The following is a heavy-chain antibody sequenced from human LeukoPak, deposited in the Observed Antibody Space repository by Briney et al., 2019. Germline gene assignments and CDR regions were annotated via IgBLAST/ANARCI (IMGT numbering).Heavy chain of an antibody. Sequence: PGGSLRLSCVASGFTFSSYEMNWVRQAPGKGLEWVSYISSSGSTIYYADSVKGRFTISRDNAKNSLYLQMNSLRAEDTAVYYCATLSRNGDYGDYWGQGTLVAVSS. CDR3: ATLSRNGDYGDY. CDR2: ISSSGSTI. J-gene: IGHJ4*02. D-gene: IGHD2-8*01. CDR1: GFTFSSYE. V-gene: IGHV3-48*03.